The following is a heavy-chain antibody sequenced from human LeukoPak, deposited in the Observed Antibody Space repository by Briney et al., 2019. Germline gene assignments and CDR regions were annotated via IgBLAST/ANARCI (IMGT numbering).Heavy chain of an antibody. Sequence: GGSLRLSCAASGFTFSSYAMHWVRQAPGKGLEWVAVISYDGSNKYYADSVKGRFTISRDNSKNTLYLQMNSLRAEDTAVYYCARGGSGSYDWFDPWGQGTLVTVSS. CDR3: ARGGSGSYDWFDP. CDR2: ISYDGSNK. V-gene: IGHV3-30*14. CDR1: GFTFSSYA. D-gene: IGHD3-10*01. J-gene: IGHJ5*02.